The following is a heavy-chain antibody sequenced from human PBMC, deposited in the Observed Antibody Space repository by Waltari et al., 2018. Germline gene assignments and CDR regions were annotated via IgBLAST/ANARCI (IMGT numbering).Heavy chain of an antibody. CDR2: INPNSGGT. CDR1: GSTFTGYY. Sequence: QVQLVQSGAEVKKPGPSGRVSGKAPGSTFTGYYIHWVRQAPGQGLEWMGWINPNSGGTNYAQKFQGRVTMTRDTSISTAYMELSRLRSDDTAVYYCAREVYDYQDAFDIWGQGTMVTVSS. CDR3: AREVYDYQDAFDI. V-gene: IGHV1-2*02. D-gene: IGHD5-12*01. J-gene: IGHJ3*02.